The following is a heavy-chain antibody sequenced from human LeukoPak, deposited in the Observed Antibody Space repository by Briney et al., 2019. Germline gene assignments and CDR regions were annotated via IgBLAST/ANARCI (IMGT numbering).Heavy chain of an antibody. Sequence: GASVKVSCKASGGTFSSYAISWVRQAPGQGLEWMGGIIPIFGTANYAQKFQGRVTITTDESTSTAYMELSSLRSEDTAVYYCATIPQSGRDYWGQGTLVTVSS. D-gene: IGHD1-14*01. J-gene: IGHJ4*02. CDR2: IIPIFGTA. CDR1: GGTFSSYA. V-gene: IGHV1-69*05. CDR3: ATIPQSGRDY.